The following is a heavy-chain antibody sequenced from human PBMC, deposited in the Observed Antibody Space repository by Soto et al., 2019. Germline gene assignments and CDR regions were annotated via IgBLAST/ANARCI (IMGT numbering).Heavy chain of an antibody. D-gene: IGHD6-13*01. Sequence: DSEKVSCKPSGYNCTSYGISCERQVPGQGLEWMGWISAYNGNTNYAQKLPDRVTMIRDTATRTALMELRRLSSDDKAVYYFSREAEEQLGVVLSDYSYGMEVWG. CDR1: GYNCTSYG. CDR3: SREAEEQLGVVLSDYSYGMEV. CDR2: ISAYNGNT. V-gene: IGHV1-18*04. J-gene: IGHJ6*02.